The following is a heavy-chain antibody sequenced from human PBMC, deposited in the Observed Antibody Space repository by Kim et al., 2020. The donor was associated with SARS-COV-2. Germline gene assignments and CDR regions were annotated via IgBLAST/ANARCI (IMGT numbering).Heavy chain of an antibody. V-gene: IGHV3-66*01. J-gene: IGHJ4*02. D-gene: IGHD5-18*01. Sequence: YYAYDVKGRLNISRDNSKNTLYLQRNSRRAEDTAVYYCARGGYSYGYETYWGQGTLVTVSS. CDR3: ARGGYSYGYETY.